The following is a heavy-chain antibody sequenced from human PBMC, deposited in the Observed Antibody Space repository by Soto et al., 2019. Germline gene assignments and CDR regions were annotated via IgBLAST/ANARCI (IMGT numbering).Heavy chain of an antibody. CDR1: GGSISSYF. CDR2: IFYSGST. Sequence: PSETLSLTCTVSGGSISSYFLSWIRPPPGKGLEWIGYIFYSGSTNYNPSLKSRVTITVDTSKNQFPLKLSSVTAADTAVYYWVRLGGVAARTFDYWGQGTLVTVSS. J-gene: IGHJ4*02. CDR3: VRLGGVAARTFDY. D-gene: IGHD6-6*01. V-gene: IGHV4-59*01.